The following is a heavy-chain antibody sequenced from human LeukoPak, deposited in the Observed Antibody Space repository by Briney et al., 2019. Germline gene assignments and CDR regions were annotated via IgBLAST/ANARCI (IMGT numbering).Heavy chain of an antibody. Sequence: SQTLSLTCTVSGASISSGGYYWNWIRQPPGKGLEWIGYIYYSRSTSYNPSLKSRLTISVDTSKNQFSLKLSSVTAADTAVYYCARDGYNSCYFDYWGQGTLVTVSS. D-gene: IGHD5-24*01. V-gene: IGHV4-30-4*01. CDR1: GASISSGGYY. CDR3: ARDGYNSCYFDY. CDR2: IYYSRST. J-gene: IGHJ4*02.